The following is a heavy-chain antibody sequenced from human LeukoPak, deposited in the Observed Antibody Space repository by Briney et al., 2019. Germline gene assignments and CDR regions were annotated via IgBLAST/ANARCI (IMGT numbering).Heavy chain of an antibody. J-gene: IGHJ3*02. CDR3: ARAVYSSGWYPDTFDI. V-gene: IGHV3-7*01. D-gene: IGHD6-19*01. CDR1: GFTFSRYW. Sequence: GGSLRVSCAASGFTFSRYWMSWVRQAPGKGLEWVANIKPDGSDKYYVDSMKGRFTISRDNAKNSLYLQMNSLRTEDTAIYYCARAVYSSGWYPDTFDIWGQGTMVTVSS. CDR2: IKPDGSDK.